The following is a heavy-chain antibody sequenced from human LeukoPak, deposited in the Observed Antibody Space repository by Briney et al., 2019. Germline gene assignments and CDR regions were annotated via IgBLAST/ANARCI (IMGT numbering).Heavy chain of an antibody. CDR2: ISYRGST. CDR3: ARVVVPSSGRTGLYHYYMDV. CDR1: GGSITDYY. V-gene: IGHV4-59*01. Sequence: SETLSLTCTVSGGSITDYYWSWIRQPPGKGLEWIGYISYRGSTYYGPPLKSRVTTSLDTSKNQFSLKLSSVTAADTAVYYCARVVVPSSGRTGLYHYYMDVWGKGTTVTVSS. J-gene: IGHJ6*03. D-gene: IGHD6-25*01.